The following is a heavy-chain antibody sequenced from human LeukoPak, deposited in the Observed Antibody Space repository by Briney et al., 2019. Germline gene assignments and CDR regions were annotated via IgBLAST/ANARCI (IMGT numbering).Heavy chain of an antibody. Sequence: GGSLRLSCAASGFTVSSNYMSWVRQPPGKGLECVSVIYSGGSTYYADSVKGRFTISRDNSKNTLYLQMNSLRAEDTAVYYCASEGVAVAGNAFDIWGQGTMVTVSS. CDR3: ASEGVAVAGNAFDI. CDR2: IYSGGST. D-gene: IGHD6-19*01. J-gene: IGHJ3*02. V-gene: IGHV3-66*01. CDR1: GFTVSSNY.